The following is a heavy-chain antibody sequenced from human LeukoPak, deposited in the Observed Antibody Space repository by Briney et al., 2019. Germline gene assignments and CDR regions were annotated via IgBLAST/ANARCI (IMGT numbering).Heavy chain of an antibody. CDR3: ARDPSGLLWFGEFQNWFDP. V-gene: IGHV1-69*05. D-gene: IGHD3-10*01. CDR1: GGTFSSYA. Sequence: SVKVSCKASGGTFSSYAISWVRQAPGQGLEWMRRIIPIFGTANYAQKFQGRVTITTDESTSTAYMELSSLRSEDTAVYYCARDPSGLLWFGEFQNWFDPWGQGTLVTVSS. J-gene: IGHJ5*02. CDR2: IIPIFGTA.